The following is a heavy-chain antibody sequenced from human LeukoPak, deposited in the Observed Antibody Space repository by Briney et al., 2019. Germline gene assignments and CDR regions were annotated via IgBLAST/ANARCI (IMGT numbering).Heavy chain of an antibody. CDR1: GFTFDDYG. CDR3: ARDGKPYYDFWSGYFNYYYYYYMDV. J-gene: IGHJ6*03. Sequence: GGSLRLSCVASGFTFDDYGMSWVRQAPGKGLEWVSGINWNGGSTGYADSVKGRFTISRDNAKNSLYLQMNSLRAEDTALYYCARDGKPYYDFWSGYFNYYYYYYMDVWGKGTTVTVSS. D-gene: IGHD3-3*01. CDR2: INWNGGST. V-gene: IGHV3-20*04.